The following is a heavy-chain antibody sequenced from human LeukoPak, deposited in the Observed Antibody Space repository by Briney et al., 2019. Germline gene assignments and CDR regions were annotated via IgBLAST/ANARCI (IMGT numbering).Heavy chain of an antibody. D-gene: IGHD4-17*01. V-gene: IGHV3-74*01. CDR2: INSDGSST. CDR3: VKAEMTTVYNRYYGMDV. CDR1: GFTFSSYT. J-gene: IGHJ6*02. Sequence: GGSLRLSCAASGFTFSSYTVSWVRQAPGKGLEWVSRINSDGSSTSYADSVKGRFTISRDNAKNTLYLQMSSLRAEDTAVYYCVKAEMTTVYNRYYGMDVWGQGTTVTVSS.